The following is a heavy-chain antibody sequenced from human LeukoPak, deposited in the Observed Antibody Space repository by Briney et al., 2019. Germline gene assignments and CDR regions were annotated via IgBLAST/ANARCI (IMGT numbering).Heavy chain of an antibody. D-gene: IGHD5-18*01. V-gene: IGHV3-21*06. J-gene: IGHJ4*02. CDR1: GFTFSSYS. CDR2: ITSNIYT. Sequence: PGGSLRLSCAASGFTFSSYSLNWVRQAPGKGLEWVSCITSNIYTYYADSVRGRFTIFRDNSQNSVYLVMNSLRAEDTAVYYCARERDTSMVALDSWGQGTLVTVSS. CDR3: ARERDTSMVALDS.